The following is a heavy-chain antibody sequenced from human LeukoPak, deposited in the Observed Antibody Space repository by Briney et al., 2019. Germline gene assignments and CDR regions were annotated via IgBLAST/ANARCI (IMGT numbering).Heavy chain of an antibody. Sequence: SETLSLTCTVPGGSISSYYWSWIRQPAGKGLEWIGRIYTSGSTNYNPSLKSRVTMSVDTSKNQFSLKLSSVTAADTAVYYCARFFYSSWYFDYWGQGTLVTVSS. CDR2: IYTSGST. CDR1: GGSISSYY. D-gene: IGHD6-6*01. CDR3: ARFFYSSWYFDY. J-gene: IGHJ4*02. V-gene: IGHV4-4*07.